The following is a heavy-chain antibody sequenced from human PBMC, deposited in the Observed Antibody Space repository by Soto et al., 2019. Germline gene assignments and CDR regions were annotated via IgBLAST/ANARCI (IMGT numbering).Heavy chain of an antibody. Sequence: SGPTLVNPTQTLTLTCTFSGFSLSTSGLCVSWIRQPPGKALEWLALIDWDDDKYYSTSLKTRLTISKDTSKNQVVLTMTNMDPVDTATYYCARIEYGDYGSYYFDYWGQGTLVTVSS. CDR3: ARIEYGDYGSYYFDY. D-gene: IGHD4-17*01. CDR2: IDWDDDK. J-gene: IGHJ4*02. CDR1: GFSLSTSGLC. V-gene: IGHV2-70*01.